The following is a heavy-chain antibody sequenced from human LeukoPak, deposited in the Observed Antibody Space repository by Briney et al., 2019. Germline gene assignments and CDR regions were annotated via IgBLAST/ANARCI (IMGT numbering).Heavy chain of an antibody. CDR1: GFTFSSYG. CDR3: ARDVKGRWELLGSHDY. D-gene: IGHD1-26*01. J-gene: IGHJ4*02. CDR2: ISSRSSYI. Sequence: GGSLRLSCAASGFTFSSYGMHWVRQAPGKGLEWVSSISSRSSYIYYADSVKGRFTISRDNAKNSLYLQMNSLRVEDTAVYYCARDVKGRWELLGSHDYWGQGTLVTVSS. V-gene: IGHV3-21*01.